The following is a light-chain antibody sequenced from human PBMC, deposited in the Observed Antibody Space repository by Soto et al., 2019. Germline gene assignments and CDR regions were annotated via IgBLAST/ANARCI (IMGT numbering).Light chain of an antibody. J-gene: IGKJ2*01. CDR1: QSVSSY. V-gene: IGKV3-11*01. CDR3: QQRSNWPPYT. Sequence: EIVLTQSPATLSLSPGERATLSCRASQSVSSYLAWYQQKPGQAPRLLIYDASNRATGIPARFSGSGSGTDFTLTISSLEPEDFEVYYCQQRSNWPPYTFGQGTKLEIK. CDR2: DAS.